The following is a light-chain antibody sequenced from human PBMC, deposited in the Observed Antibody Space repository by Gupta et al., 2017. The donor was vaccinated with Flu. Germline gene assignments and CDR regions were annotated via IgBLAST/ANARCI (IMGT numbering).Light chain of an antibody. CDR1: SSNVGTNS. J-gene: IGLJ2*01. CDR2: RSN. V-gene: IGLV1-47*01. CDR3: AAWDDSRSAVV. Sequence: QSVLTQPPSASGTPGQRVSLICSGSSSNVGTNSVHWYQQLPETAPKLLIFRSNQRPSGVPDRFSGSKSGTSASLAISGLRSDDEGDYYCAAWDDSRSAVVFGGGTKLTVL.